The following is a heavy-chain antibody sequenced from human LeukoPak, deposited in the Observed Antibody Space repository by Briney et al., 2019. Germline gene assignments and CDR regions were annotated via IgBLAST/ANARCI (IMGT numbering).Heavy chain of an antibody. CDR2: ISSSSSYI. CDR3: ASGRLGYCTNGVCYDAFDI. D-gene: IGHD2-8*01. Sequence: GGSLRLFCAASGFTFSSYSMNWVRQAPGKGLEWVSSISSSSSYIYYADSVKGRFTISRDNSKNTLYLQMNSLRAEDTAVYYCASGRLGYCTNGVCYDAFDIWGQGTMVTVSS. CDR1: GFTFSSYS. V-gene: IGHV3-21*04. J-gene: IGHJ3*02.